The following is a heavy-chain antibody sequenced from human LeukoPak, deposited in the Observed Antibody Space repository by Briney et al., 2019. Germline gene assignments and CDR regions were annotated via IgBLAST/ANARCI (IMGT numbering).Heavy chain of an antibody. CDR1: GYTFTGYY. CDR3: ALGSTTGRHAFDI. D-gene: IGHD1-26*01. CDR2: INPNSGGT. Sequence: ASVKVSCKASGYTFTGYYMHWVRQAPGQGLEWMGRINPNSGGTNYAQKFQGRVTMTRDTSISTAYMELSRLRSDDTAVYYCALGSTTGRHAFDIWRQGTMVTVSS. J-gene: IGHJ3*02. V-gene: IGHV1-2*06.